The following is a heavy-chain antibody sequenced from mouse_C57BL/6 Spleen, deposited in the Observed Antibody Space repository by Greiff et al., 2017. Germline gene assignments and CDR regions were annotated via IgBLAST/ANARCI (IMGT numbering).Heavy chain of an antibody. J-gene: IGHJ1*03. D-gene: IGHD2-4*01. CDR3: ARYDYDVSFWDFDG. Sequence: VMLVESGGGLVKPGGSLKLSCAASGFTFSSYAMSRVRPTPETRLEWVATISDGGRYSYYPDNVKGRFTISRDNAKNNMYLQMIHLKSEDTAMYYCARYDYDVSFWDFDGWGTGTTVTVAS. CDR1: GFTFSSYA. V-gene: IGHV5-4*03. CDR2: ISDGGRYS.